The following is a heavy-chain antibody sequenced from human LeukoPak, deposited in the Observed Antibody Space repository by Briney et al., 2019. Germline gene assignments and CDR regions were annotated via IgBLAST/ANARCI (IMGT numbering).Heavy chain of an antibody. CDR1: GFIFSSYA. D-gene: IGHD6-19*01. V-gene: IGHV3-23*01. CDR2: ISGSGGST. Sequence: PGGSLRLSCAASGFIFSSYAMSWVRQAPGKGLEWVSAISGSGGSTYYADSVKGRFTISRDNSKNTLYLQMNSLRAEDTAVYYCAKDRGVIAVAESDYWGQGTLVTVSS. CDR3: AKDRGVIAVAESDY. J-gene: IGHJ4*02.